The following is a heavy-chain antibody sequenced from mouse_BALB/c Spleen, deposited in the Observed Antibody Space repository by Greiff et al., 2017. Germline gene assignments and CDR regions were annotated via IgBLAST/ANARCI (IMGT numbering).Heavy chain of an antibody. D-gene: IGHD3-3*01. Sequence: EVQLQESGPGLVKPSQSLSLTCTVTGYSITSDYAWNWIRQFPGNQLEWMGYISYSGSTSYNPSLKSRISITRDTSKNQFFLQLNSVTTEDTATYYCARGEGFFDYWGQGTTLTVSS. CDR3: ARGEGFFDY. CDR1: GYSITSDYA. CDR2: ISYSGST. J-gene: IGHJ2*01. V-gene: IGHV3-2*02.